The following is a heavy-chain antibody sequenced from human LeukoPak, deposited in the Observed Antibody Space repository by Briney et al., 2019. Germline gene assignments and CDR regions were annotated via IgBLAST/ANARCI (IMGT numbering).Heavy chain of an antibody. D-gene: IGHD2-15*01. J-gene: IGHJ4*02. V-gene: IGHV3-23*01. CDR1: GFTFNSYA. CDR3: AADIVVVAAAPYLDY. Sequence: GGSLRLSCAASGFTFNSYAMSWVPQAAGKGLEWVSAISGSGGSTYYADSVKGRFTISRDNSKNTLYLQMNSLRAEDTAVYYCAADIVVVAAAPYLDYWGQGTLVTVSS. CDR2: ISGSGGST.